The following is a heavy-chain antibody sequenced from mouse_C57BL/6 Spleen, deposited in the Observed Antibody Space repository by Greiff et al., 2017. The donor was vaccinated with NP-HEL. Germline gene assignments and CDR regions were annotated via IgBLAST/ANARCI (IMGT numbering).Heavy chain of an antibody. CDR3: AREGGYGNYYFDY. CDR1: GYTFTDYN. J-gene: IGHJ2*01. CDR2: INPNNGGT. Sequence: VQLKESGPELVKPGASVKMSCKASGYTFTDYNMHWVKQSHGKSLEWIGYINPNNGGTSYNQKFKGKATLTVNKSSSTAYMELRSLTSEDSAVDYCAREGGYGNYYFDYWGQGTTLTVSS. D-gene: IGHD2-1*01. V-gene: IGHV1-22*01.